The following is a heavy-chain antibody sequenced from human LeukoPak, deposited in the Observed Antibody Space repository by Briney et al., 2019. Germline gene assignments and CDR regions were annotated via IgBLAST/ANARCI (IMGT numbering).Heavy chain of an antibody. J-gene: IGHJ4*02. CDR2: INHSGST. D-gene: IGHD5-12*01. CDR3: ARGSGYGRRWFDY. CDR1: GESLNSYY. V-gene: IGHV4-34*01. Sequence: PSETLSLTCAVYGESLNSYYWSWVRQPPGKGLEWIGEINHSGSTNYNPSLKSRVTISVDTSKNQFSLKLSSVTAADTAVYYCARGSGYGRRWFDYWGQGTLVTVSS.